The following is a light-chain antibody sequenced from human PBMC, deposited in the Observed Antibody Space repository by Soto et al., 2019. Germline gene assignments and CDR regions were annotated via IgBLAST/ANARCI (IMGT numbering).Light chain of an antibody. CDR3: QQYYSTPWT. V-gene: IGKV3-20*01. CDR1: QSSSSSY. J-gene: IGKJ1*01. Sequence: EIVFTQSPGPLSLSPGGRDTLSCRGSQSSSSSYLAWYQQKPGQAPRLLIYGASGRATGVPDRFSGSGSGTDFTLTISRLQAEDVAVYYCQQYYSTPWTFGQGTKVDIK. CDR2: GAS.